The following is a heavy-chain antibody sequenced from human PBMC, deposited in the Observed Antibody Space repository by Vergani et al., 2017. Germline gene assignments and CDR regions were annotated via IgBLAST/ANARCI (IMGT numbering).Heavy chain of an antibody. CDR3: ARHAVTIFGAGSGAFDI. V-gene: IGHV1-69*01. J-gene: IGHJ3*02. D-gene: IGHD3-3*01. CDR1: GGTFSSYA. CDR2: IIPIFGTA. Sequence: QVQLVQSGAEVKKPGSSVKVSCKASGGTFSSYAISWVRQAPGQGLEWMGGIIPIFGTANYAQKFQGRVTITADESTSTAYMQWSSLKASDTAMYYCARHAVTIFGAGSGAFDIWGQGTMVTVSS.